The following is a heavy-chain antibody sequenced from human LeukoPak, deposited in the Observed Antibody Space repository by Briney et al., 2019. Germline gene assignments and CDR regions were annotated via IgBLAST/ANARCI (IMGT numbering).Heavy chain of an antibody. CDR3: ARDPVAGDY. D-gene: IGHD6-19*01. V-gene: IGHV1-69*04. CDR2: IIPILGIA. CDR1: GGTFSSYA. J-gene: IGHJ4*02. Sequence: SVKVSCKASGGTFSSYAISWVRQAPGQGPEWMGRIIPILGIANYAQKFQGRVTITADKSTSTAYMELSSLRSEDTAVYYCARDPVAGDYWGQGTLVTVSS.